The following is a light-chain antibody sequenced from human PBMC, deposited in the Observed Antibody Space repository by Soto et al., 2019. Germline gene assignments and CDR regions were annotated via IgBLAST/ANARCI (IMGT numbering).Light chain of an antibody. V-gene: IGKV3-11*01. J-gene: IGKJ3*01. CDR2: DAS. CDR3: QHRHN. Sequence: EIVLTQSPATLPLSPGERATLSCRASQSVGRDFAWYQQKPGQIPRLLIYDASNRATGIPARFSGSGSGTDFTLIISSLEPEDFAVYYCQHRHNFGPGTKVEIK. CDR1: QSVGRD.